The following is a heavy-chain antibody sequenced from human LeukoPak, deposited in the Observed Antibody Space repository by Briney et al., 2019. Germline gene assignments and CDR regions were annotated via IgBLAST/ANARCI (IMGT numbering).Heavy chain of an antibody. V-gene: IGHV1-69*02. CDR3: AQTTHGYCSSTSCYTFDY. CDR1: GGTFSSYT. J-gene: IGHJ4*02. D-gene: IGHD2-2*02. Sequence: SVKVSCKASGGTFSSYTISWVRQAPGQGLEWMGRIIPILGIANYAQKFQGRVTITADKSTSTAYMELSSLRSEDTAVYYCAQTTHGYCSSTSCYTFDYWGQGTLVTVAS. CDR2: IIPILGIA.